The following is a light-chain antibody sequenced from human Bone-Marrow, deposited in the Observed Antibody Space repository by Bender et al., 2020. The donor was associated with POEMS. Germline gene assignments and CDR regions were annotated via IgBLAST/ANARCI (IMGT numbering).Light chain of an antibody. V-gene: IGLV2-11*01. CDR2: DVS. J-gene: IGLJ3*02. CDR3: QSYDGSLSGV. CDR1: SSDVGGYNY. Sequence: QSALTQPRSVSGSPGQSVTISCTGTSSDVGGYNYVSWYQQHPGKAPKLMIYDVSDRPSGVSNRFSGSKSGNTASLTISGLQAEDEADYYCQSYDGSLSGVFGGGTKLTVL.